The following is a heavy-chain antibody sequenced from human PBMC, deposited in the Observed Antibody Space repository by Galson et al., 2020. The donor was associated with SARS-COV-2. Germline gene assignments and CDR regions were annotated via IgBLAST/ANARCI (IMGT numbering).Heavy chain of an antibody. J-gene: IGHJ5*02. CDR3: ARTYYYGSGKVSFDP. Sequence: SETLSLTCTISGGSISSYYWSWIRQPPGKGLEWIGYIYYSGSTNYNPSLKSRVTISVDTSKNQFSLKLSSVTAADTAVYYWARTYYYGSGKVSFDPWGQGTLVTVSS. D-gene: IGHD3-10*01. CDR2: IYYSGST. CDR1: GGSISSYY. V-gene: IGHV4-59*01.